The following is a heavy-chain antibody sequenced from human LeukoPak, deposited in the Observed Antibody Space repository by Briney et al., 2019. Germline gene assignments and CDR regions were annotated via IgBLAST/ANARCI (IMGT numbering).Heavy chain of an antibody. CDR1: GYTFTSYA. Sequence: GASVKVSCKASGYTFTSYAMHWVRQAPGQRLEWMGWINAGNGNTKYSQKFQGRVTITRDTSASTAYMELSRVRSDDTAVYYCARVGDIVVLPAAMFRWFDPWGQGTLVTVSS. V-gene: IGHV1-3*01. CDR3: ARVGDIVVLPAAMFRWFDP. CDR2: INAGNGNT. D-gene: IGHD2-2*01. J-gene: IGHJ5*02.